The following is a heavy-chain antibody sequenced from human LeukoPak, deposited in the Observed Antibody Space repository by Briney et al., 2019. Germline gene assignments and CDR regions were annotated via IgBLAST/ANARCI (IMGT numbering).Heavy chain of an antibody. CDR3: ARGGTLPDY. D-gene: IGHD2-15*01. V-gene: IGHV3-30-3*01. CDR1: GFIFRSYA. Sequence: GGSLRLSCAASGFIFRSYAMHWVRQAPGKGLEWVAAVSYDGSNEYYADPVKGRFTISRDNSKNTLYVQMNSLRAADTAVYYCARGGTLPDYWGQGTLVTVSS. J-gene: IGHJ4*02. CDR2: VSYDGSNE.